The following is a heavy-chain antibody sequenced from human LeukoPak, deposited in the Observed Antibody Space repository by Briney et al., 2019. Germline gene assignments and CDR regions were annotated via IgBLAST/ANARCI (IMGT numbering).Heavy chain of an antibody. D-gene: IGHD6-13*01. CDR2: MNPNSGNT. CDR1: GYTFTSYD. Sequence: ASVKVSCKASGYTFTSYDINWVRQATGQGLEWMGWMNPNSGNTGYAQKFQGRVTMTRNTSISTTYMELSSLRSEDTAVYYCARGLSSSWVNWFDPWGQGTLVTVSS. V-gene: IGHV1-8*01. J-gene: IGHJ5*02. CDR3: ARGLSSSWVNWFDP.